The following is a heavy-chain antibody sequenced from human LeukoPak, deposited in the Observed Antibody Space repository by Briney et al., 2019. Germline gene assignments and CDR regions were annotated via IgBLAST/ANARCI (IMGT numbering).Heavy chain of an antibody. CDR1: GGSISSAGYY. CDR3: AREGIVATIRYFDY. V-gene: IGHV4-31*03. Sequence: SQTLSLTCSVSGGSISSAGYYWSWIRQHPGKGLEWIGYIYYSGSTYYNPSLKSRVTMSVDTSKNQFSLNLSSVTVADTAVYYCAREGIVATIRYFDYWGQGTLVTVSS. CDR2: IYYSGST. J-gene: IGHJ4*02. D-gene: IGHD5-12*01.